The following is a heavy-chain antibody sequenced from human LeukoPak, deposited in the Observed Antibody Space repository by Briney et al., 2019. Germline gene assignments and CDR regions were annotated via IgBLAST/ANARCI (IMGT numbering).Heavy chain of an antibody. CDR2: IYHSGST. CDR1: GGSIRSSNW. V-gene: IGHV4-4*02. D-gene: IGHD3-10*01. Sequence: SETLSLTCAVSGGSIRSSNWWSWVRQPPGKGLEWNGEIYHSGSTNYNPSLKSRVTISVDKSKNQFSLKLSSVTAADTAVYYCARVFLHPYYGSGIAIWFDPRGQGTLVTVSS. CDR3: ARVFLHPYYGSGIAIWFDP. J-gene: IGHJ5*02.